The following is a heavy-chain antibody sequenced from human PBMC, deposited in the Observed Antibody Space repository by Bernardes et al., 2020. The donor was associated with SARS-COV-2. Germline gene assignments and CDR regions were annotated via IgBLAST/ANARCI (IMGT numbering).Heavy chain of an antibody. Sequence: GGSLRLSCAASGFTFSYSAMNWVRQAPGQGLVWVALISANGGATYYTDSVKGRFTISRDNSKNTLYLQMNSLRAEDTAVYYCAKARRGWFGELFGGRYYYGMDVWGQGTTVTVSS. J-gene: IGHJ6*02. D-gene: IGHD3-10*01. CDR1: GFTFSYSA. CDR2: ISANGGAT. CDR3: AKARRGWFGELFGGRYYYGMDV. V-gene: IGHV3-23*01.